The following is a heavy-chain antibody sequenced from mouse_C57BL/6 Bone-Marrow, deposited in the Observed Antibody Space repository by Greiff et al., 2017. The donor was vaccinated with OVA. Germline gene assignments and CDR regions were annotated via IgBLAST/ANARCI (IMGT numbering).Heavy chain of an antibody. D-gene: IGHD1-1*01. CDR1: GYSFTGYY. V-gene: IGHV1-42*01. J-gene: IGHJ2*01. CDR2: INPSTGGT. Sequence: VQLQQSGPELVKPGASVKISCKASGYSFTGYYMNWVKQSPEKSLEWIGEINPSTGGTTYNQKFKAKATLTVDKSSSTAYMQLKSLTSEDSAVYYCAREYYGSSYGYFDYWGQGTTLTVSS. CDR3: AREYYGSSYGYFDY.